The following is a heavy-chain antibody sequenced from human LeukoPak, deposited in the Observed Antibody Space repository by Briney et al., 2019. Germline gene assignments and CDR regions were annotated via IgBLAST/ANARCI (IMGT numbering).Heavy chain of an antibody. CDR3: ARDVSAMVQGVIIPSPNYYYYMDV. J-gene: IGHJ6*03. Sequence: PGGSLRLSCAASGFTFSDYDMHWVRQATGKGLEWVSAIGTAGDTYYTDSVKGRFTISRDNAKNSLYLQVNSLRAEDTAVYYCARDVSAMVQGVIIPSPNYYYYMDVWGKGTTVTVSS. CDR2: IGTAGDT. V-gene: IGHV3-13*01. D-gene: IGHD3-10*01. CDR1: GFTFSDYD.